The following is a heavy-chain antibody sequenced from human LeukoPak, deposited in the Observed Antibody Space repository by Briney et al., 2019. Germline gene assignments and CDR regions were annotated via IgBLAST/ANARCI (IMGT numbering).Heavy chain of an antibody. CDR2: ISSSSSYI. CDR1: GFTFSSYS. V-gene: IGHV3-21*01. D-gene: IGHD3-9*01. J-gene: IGHJ4*02. Sequence: GGSLRLSCAASGFTFSSYSMNWVRQAPGKGLEWVSSISSSSSYIYYADSVKGRFTISRDNAKNSLYLQMNSLRAEDTAVYYCASLDILTGSVGYWGQGTLVTVSS. CDR3: ASLDILTGSVGY.